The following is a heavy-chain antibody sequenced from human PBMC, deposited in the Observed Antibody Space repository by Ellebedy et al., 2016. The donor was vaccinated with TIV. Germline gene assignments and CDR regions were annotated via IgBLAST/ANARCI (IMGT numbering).Heavy chain of an antibody. D-gene: IGHD6-13*01. CDR1: GGSISSGGYY. J-gene: IGHJ4*02. Sequence: SETLSLXXTVSGGSISSGGYYWSWIRQHPGKGLEWIGYIYYSGSTYYNPSLKSRVTISVDTSKNQFSLKLSSVTAADTAVYYCARVSGAAGYFDYWGQGTLVTVSS. CDR2: IYYSGST. V-gene: IGHV4-31*03. CDR3: ARVSGAAGYFDY.